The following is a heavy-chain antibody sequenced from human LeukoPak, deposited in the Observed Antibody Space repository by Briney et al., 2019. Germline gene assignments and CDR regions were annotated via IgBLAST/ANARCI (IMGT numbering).Heavy chain of an antibody. CDR3: AELGITMIGGV. D-gene: IGHD3-10*02. CDR2: IYSGGST. V-gene: IGHV3-66*01. CDR1: EFSVGSNY. J-gene: IGHJ6*04. Sequence: GGSLRLSCAASEFSVGSNYMTWVRQASGKGLEWVSLIYSGGSTYYADSVKGRFTISRDNSKNTLYLQMNSLRAEDTAVYYCAELGITMIGGVWGKGTTVTISS.